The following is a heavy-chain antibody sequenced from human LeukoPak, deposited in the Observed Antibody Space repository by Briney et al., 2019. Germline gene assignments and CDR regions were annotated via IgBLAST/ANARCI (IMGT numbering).Heavy chain of an antibody. V-gene: IGHV3-21*01. J-gene: IGHJ4*02. D-gene: IGHD3-10*01. CDR1: GFTFSSYS. CDR3: AREGGHYGSGSSDY. Sequence: PGGSLRLSCAASGFTFSSYSMNWVRQAPGKGLEWVSSISSSSSYIYYADSVKGRFTISRDNAKNPLYLQMNSLRAEDTAVYYCAREGGHYGSGSSDYWGQGTLVTVSS. CDR2: ISSSSSYI.